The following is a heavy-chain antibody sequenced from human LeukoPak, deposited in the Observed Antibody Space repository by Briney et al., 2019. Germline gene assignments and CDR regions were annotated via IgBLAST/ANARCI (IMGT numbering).Heavy chain of an antibody. D-gene: IGHD2-15*01. CDR1: GFTFDDYA. CDR3: ARDWEYCSGGSCYSKAFDI. J-gene: IGHJ3*02. CDR2: ISWNSGSI. Sequence: GRSLRLSCAASGFTFDDYAMHWVRQAPGKGLEWVSGISWNSGSIGYADSVKGRFTISRDNAKNSLYLQMNSLRAEDTAVYYCARDWEYCSGGSCYSKAFDIWGQGTMVTVSS. V-gene: IGHV3-9*01.